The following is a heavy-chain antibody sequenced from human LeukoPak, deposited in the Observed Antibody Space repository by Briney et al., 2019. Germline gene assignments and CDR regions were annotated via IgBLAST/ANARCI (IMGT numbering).Heavy chain of an antibody. CDR1: GGSISSGSYY. V-gene: IGHV4-61*02. J-gene: IGHJ3*02. Sequence: PSETLSPTCTVSGGSISSGSYYWSWIRQPAGKGLEWIGRIYTSGSTNYNPSLKSRVTISVDTSKNQFSLKLSSVTAADTAVYYCARQNLRFSTDIVVVPAAKRNAFDIWGQGTMVTVSS. CDR2: IYTSGST. CDR3: ARQNLRFSTDIVVVPAAKRNAFDI. D-gene: IGHD2-2*01.